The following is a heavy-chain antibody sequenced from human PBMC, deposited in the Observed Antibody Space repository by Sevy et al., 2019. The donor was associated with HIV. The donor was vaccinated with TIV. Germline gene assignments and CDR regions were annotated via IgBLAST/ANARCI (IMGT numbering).Heavy chain of an antibody. Sequence: ASVKVSCKASGRTFSSSAINWVRQAPGQGLEWMGGIIPMFGTANYVQKFQGRVTITADESTSTAYMELSSLRSEDTVVYYCARSISWYASFDYWGQGTLVTVSS. CDR3: ARSISWYASFDY. J-gene: IGHJ4*02. D-gene: IGHD6-13*01. CDR2: IIPMFGTA. CDR1: GRTFSSSA. V-gene: IGHV1-69*13.